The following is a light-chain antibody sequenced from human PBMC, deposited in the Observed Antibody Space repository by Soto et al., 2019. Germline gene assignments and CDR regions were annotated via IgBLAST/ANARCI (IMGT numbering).Light chain of an antibody. CDR3: QQYGSSPGT. V-gene: IGKV3-20*01. CDR1: QSVSSSY. Sequence: EIVMTQSPATLSVSPGERATLSCRASQSVSSSYLAWYQQKPGQAPKLLIFGASIRATDIPDRFSGSGSGTDFTLTISRLEPEDFAVYYCQQYGSSPGTFGQGTKVDIK. J-gene: IGKJ1*01. CDR2: GAS.